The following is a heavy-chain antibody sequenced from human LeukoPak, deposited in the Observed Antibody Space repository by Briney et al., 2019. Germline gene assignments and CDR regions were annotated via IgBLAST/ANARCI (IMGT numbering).Heavy chain of an antibody. CDR2: ISGSGGST. D-gene: IGHD3-10*01. V-gene: IGHV3-23*01. J-gene: IGHJ4*02. Sequence: GGSLRLSCAASGSTFNSYAMSWVRQAPGKGLDWVSAISGSGGSTFYADSVKGRFTISRDNSKNTLYLQMNSLRAEDTAVYYCAKSTRVRGVISYWGQGTLVTVSS. CDR1: GSTFNSYA. CDR3: AKSTRVRGVISY.